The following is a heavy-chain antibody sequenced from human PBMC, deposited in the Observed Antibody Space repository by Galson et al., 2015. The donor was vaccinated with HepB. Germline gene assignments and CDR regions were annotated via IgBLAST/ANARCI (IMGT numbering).Heavy chain of an antibody. CDR3: ASPRETAIGYYYGMDV. CDR1: GGTFSSYA. D-gene: IGHD2-21*02. V-gene: IGHV1-69*01. Sequence: SGGTFSSYAISWVRQAPGQGLEWMGGIIPIFGTANYAQKFQGRVTITADESTSTAYMELSSLRSEDTAVYYCASPRETAIGYYYGMDVWGQGTTVTVSS. CDR2: IIPIFGTA. J-gene: IGHJ6*02.